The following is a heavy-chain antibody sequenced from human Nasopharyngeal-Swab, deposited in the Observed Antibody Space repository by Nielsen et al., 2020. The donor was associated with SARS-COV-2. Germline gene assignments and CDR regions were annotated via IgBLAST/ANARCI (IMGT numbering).Heavy chain of an antibody. CDR2: INPSGGST. CDR1: GYTFTSYY. Sequence: ASVKVSCKASGYTFTSYYMHWVRQAPGQGLEWMGIINPSGGSTSYAQKFQGRVTITADKSTSTAYMELSSLRSEDTAVYYCAGPKYSGSYSYFDYWGQGTLVTVSS. J-gene: IGHJ4*02. V-gene: IGHV1-46*01. CDR3: AGPKYSGSYSYFDY. D-gene: IGHD1-26*01.